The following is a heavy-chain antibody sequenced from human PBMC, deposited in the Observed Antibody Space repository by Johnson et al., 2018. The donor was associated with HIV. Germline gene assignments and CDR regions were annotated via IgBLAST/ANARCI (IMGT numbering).Heavy chain of an antibody. V-gene: IGHV3-30*02. CDR2: IRYDGSNK. CDR3: ARAEIYEGRVGDFAFDI. D-gene: IGHD3-10*01. CDR1: GFTFSSYG. J-gene: IGHJ3*02. Sequence: QVQLVESGGGVVQPGGSLRLSCAASGFTFSSYGMHWVRQAPGKGLAWVAFIRYDGSNKYYAASVKGRCPTSRDNSKHTLSLQMNSLRAEDTALYYCARAEIYEGRVGDFAFDIWGRGTMVTVSP.